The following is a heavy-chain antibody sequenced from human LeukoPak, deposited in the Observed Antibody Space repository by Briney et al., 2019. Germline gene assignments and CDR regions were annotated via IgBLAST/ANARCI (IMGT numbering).Heavy chain of an antibody. CDR2: IYHSGST. Sequence: KPSGTLSLTCAVSGGSISSSKWWSWVRQPPGKGLEWIGEIYHSGSTNYNPSLKSRVTISVDKSKNQFSLKLSSVTAADTAVYYCARAQEGSSSWFRGFDYWGQGTLVTVSS. J-gene: IGHJ4*02. D-gene: IGHD6-13*01. CDR1: GGSISSSKW. CDR3: ARAQEGSSSWFRGFDY. V-gene: IGHV4-4*02.